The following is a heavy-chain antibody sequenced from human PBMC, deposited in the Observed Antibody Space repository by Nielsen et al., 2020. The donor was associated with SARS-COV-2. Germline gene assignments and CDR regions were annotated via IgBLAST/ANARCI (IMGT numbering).Heavy chain of an antibody. J-gene: IGHJ6*03. Sequence: SETLSLNCAISGDSVSSSSAAWNWIRQSPSRGLEWLGRTYYRSKWYNDYAVSVKSRITINPDTSKNQFSLHLNSVTPEDTAVYYCARARGAYGDYYYYYYTDVWGKGTTVTASS. D-gene: IGHD4-17*01. CDR3: ARARGAYGDYYYYYYTDV. V-gene: IGHV6-1*01. CDR2: TYYRSKWYN. CDR1: GDSVSSSSAA.